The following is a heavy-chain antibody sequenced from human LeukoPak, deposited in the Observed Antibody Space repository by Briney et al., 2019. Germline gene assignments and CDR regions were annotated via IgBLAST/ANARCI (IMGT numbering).Heavy chain of an antibody. V-gene: IGHV4-59*01. J-gene: IGHJ4*02. D-gene: IGHD6-13*01. CDR1: GGSISSYY. Sequence: SETLSLTCTVSGGSISSYYWSWIRQPPGKGLEWIGYIYYSGSINYNPSLKSRVTISVDTTKNQFSLKLSSVTAADTAVYYCARGSSSWSGDFDYWGQGTLVTVSS. CDR3: ARGSSSWSGDFDY. CDR2: IYYSGSI.